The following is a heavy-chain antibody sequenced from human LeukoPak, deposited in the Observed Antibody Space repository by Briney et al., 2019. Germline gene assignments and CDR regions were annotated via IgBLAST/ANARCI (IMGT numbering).Heavy chain of an antibody. CDR3: ARVGCSGGRCPGYGMDV. D-gene: IGHD2-15*01. J-gene: IGHJ6*02. CDR1: GFTLCSYG. V-gene: IGHV3-33*01. Sequence: RRSLRLSCAASGFTLCSYGMHWVRQAPGKGLEWVAVIWYDGSNSYYADSVKGRFTISRDNSKSTLYLQMNSLSAEDTAVYYCARVGCSGGRCPGYGMDVWGQGTTVTVSS. CDR2: IWYDGSNS.